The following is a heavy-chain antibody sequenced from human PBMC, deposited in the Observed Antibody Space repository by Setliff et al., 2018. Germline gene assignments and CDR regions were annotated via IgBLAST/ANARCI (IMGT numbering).Heavy chain of an antibody. CDR1: GGTFSSYA. D-gene: IGHD2-2*02. CDR3: ARDSRGLVPAAIEGSYYYGMDV. J-gene: IGHJ6*02. V-gene: IGHV1-69*13. CDR2: TIPIFGTA. Sequence: GASVKVSCKASGGTFSSYAISWVRQAPGQGLEWMGGTIPIFGTANYAQKFQGRVTITADESTSTAYMELSSLRSEDTAVYYCARDSRGLVPAAIEGSYYYGMDVWGQGTTVTVSS.